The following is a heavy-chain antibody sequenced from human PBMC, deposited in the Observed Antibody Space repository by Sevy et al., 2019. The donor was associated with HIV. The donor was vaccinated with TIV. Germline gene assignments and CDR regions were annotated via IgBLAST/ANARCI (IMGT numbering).Heavy chain of an antibody. D-gene: IGHD3-10*01. J-gene: IGHJ4*02. CDR3: STVLGVPFDC. Sequence: GGSLRLSCAVSGFNFSVSAMHWVRQASGKGLEWLGRIRSKSNNYATAYSTSVKGRFTLSRDDSKSTAYLQMNSLKSEDTALYYCSTVLGVPFDCWGQGALVTVSS. V-gene: IGHV3-73*01. CDR2: IRSKSNNYAT. CDR1: GFNFSVSA.